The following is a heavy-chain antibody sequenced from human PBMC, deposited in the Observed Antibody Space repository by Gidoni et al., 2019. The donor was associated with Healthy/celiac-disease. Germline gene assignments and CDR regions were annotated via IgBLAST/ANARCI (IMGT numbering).Heavy chain of an antibody. D-gene: IGHD6-19*01. Sequence: QVPLLESGGGVVQPVRSLRLSCAASGFTFSSYGMHWVRQAPGKGLEWVAVISYDGSNKYYADSVKGRFTISRDNSKNTLYLQMNSLRAEDTAVYYCARDGSGWYYWGQGTLVTVSS. J-gene: IGHJ4*02. CDR2: ISYDGSNK. CDR3: ARDGSGWYY. V-gene: IGHV3-30*03. CDR1: GFTFSSYG.